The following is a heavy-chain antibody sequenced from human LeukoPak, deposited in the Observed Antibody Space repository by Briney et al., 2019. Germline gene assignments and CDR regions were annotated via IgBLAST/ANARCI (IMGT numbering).Heavy chain of an antibody. D-gene: IGHD3-16*02. J-gene: IGHJ3*01. V-gene: IGHV1-3*01. CDR1: GYTFTSYA. CDR2: INAGHGNT. Sequence: ASVKVSCKASGYTFTSYAIQWVRQAPGQRLEWMGWINAGHGNTKYSQKFQGRVTITRDTSASTAYMELSSLRSEDTAVYYCATRVCNSVSCYRAFDVWGQGSMVIVSS. CDR3: ATRVCNSVSCYRAFDV.